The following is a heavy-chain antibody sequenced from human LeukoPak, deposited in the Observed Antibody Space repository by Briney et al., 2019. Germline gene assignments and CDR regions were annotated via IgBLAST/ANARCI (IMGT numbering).Heavy chain of an antibody. V-gene: IGHV5-51*01. CDR2: IYPGDSDT. Sequence: GESLKISCKGSGYSFTSYWIGWVRQMPGKGLEWMGIIYPGDSDTRYSPSFQGQVTISADKSISTAYLHWSSLKASDTAMYYCARHAATYYYDSSGNKPFDYWGQGTLVTVSS. CDR3: ARHAATYYYDSSGNKPFDY. J-gene: IGHJ4*02. D-gene: IGHD3-22*01. CDR1: GYSFTSYW.